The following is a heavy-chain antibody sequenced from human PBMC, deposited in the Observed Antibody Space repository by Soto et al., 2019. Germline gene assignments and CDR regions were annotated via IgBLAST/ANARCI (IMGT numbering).Heavy chain of an antibody. D-gene: IGHD3-22*01. Sequence: QVQLVQSGAEVKKPGSSVKVSCKASGGTFSSYAISWVRQAPGQGLEWMGGIIPIFGTANYAQKFQGRVTITADESTSKAYMELSSLRSEDTAVYYCARVRGAENYYDSSGYYLFDYWGQGTLVTVSS. CDR3: ARVRGAENYYDSSGYYLFDY. V-gene: IGHV1-69*01. CDR2: IIPIFGTA. CDR1: GGTFSSYA. J-gene: IGHJ4*02.